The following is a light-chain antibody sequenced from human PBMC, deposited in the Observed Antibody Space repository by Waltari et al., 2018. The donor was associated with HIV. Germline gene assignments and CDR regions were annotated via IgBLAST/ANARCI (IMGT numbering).Light chain of an antibody. J-gene: IGKJ2*01. Sequence: EIMMTQSPATLSVSPGERATLSCRASQSLGSNLAWYQLKPGKAPRLLIYGASTRATGVPARFSGSGSGTQFSLTINSLQSEDFATYYCQQYNKWPMYTFGQGTKLEMK. CDR3: QQYNKWPMYT. CDR2: GAS. CDR1: QSLGSN. V-gene: IGKV3-15*01.